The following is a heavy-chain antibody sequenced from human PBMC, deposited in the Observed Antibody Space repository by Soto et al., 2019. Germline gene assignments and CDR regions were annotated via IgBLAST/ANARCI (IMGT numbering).Heavy chain of an antibody. CDR1: GGTFSSYA. CDR3: ARDRYVSGWSDY. Sequence: QVQLVQSGAEVKKPGSSVKVSCKASGGTFSSYAISWVRQAPGQGLEWMGGIIPIFGTANYAQKFQGRVTITADESTSTAYMEXSSLRXEXXXVYXXARDRYVSGWSDYWGQGTXVTVSS. CDR2: IIPIFGTA. D-gene: IGHD6-19*01. J-gene: IGHJ4*02. V-gene: IGHV1-69*01.